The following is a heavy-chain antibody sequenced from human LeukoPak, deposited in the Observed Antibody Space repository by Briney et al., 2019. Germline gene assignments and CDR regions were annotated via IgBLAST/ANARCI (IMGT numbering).Heavy chain of an antibody. V-gene: IGHV2-5*02. CDR3: AHNYIPDFWSGYFDY. Sequence: SGPTLVKPAQTLTLTCTFSGFSLSTSGVGVGWIRQPPGKALEWLALIYWDDDKRYSPSLKSRLTITKDTSKNQVVLTMTNMDPVDTATYYCAHNYIPDFWSGYFDYWGQGTLVTVSS. J-gene: IGHJ4*02. CDR2: IYWDDDK. D-gene: IGHD3-3*01. CDR1: GFSLSTSGVG.